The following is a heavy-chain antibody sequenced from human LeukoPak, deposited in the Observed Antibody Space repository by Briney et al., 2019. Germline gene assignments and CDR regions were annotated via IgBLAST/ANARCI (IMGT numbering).Heavy chain of an antibody. V-gene: IGHV1-2*02. J-gene: IGHJ4*02. CDR1: GYTFTGYY. CDR3: AREEWLRIPFSGDFDY. D-gene: IGHD5-12*01. Sequence: ASVKVSCKASGYTFTGYYMHWVRQAPGQGLEWMGWINPNSGGTNYAQKFQGRVTMTRDTSISTAYMELSRLRYDDTAVYYCAREEWLRIPFSGDFDYWGQGTLVTVSS. CDR2: INPNSGGT.